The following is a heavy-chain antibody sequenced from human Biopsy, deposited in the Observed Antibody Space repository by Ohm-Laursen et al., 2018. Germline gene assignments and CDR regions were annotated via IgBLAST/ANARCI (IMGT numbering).Heavy chain of an antibody. CDR1: GQTFSDYQ. J-gene: IGHJ4*02. D-gene: IGHD2-15*01. CDR3: GNEVHGRDY. V-gene: IGHV4-34*08. Sequence: TLSLTCAVFGQTFSDYQWSWIRQPPGKGLEWIGQINQAGTTNYNPSLKSRVSISAAASKYEFSLRLTSGTAADTAVYLCGNEVHGRDYWGLGAQVTVSS. CDR2: INQAGTT.